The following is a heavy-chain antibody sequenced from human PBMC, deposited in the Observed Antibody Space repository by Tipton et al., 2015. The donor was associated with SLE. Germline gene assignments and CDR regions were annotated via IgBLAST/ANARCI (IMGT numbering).Heavy chain of an antibody. D-gene: IGHD4-11*01. J-gene: IGHJ5*02. CDR2: ILYNGVT. CDR3: ARYTVGTMEDP. V-gene: IGHV4-39*07. Sequence: TLSLTCTVSGASVGHSSYYWDWIRQPPGKGLEWIGSILYNGVTSYNPSLKSRITISLDTSKNQFSLKLTSMTAADTAVYYCARYTVGTMEDPWGQGTLVTVSS. CDR1: GASVGHSSYY.